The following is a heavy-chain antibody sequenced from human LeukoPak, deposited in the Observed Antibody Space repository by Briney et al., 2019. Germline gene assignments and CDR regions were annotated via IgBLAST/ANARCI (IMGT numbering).Heavy chain of an antibody. J-gene: IGHJ4*02. D-gene: IGHD2-2*01. V-gene: IGHV4-59*01. Sequence: PSETLSLTCTVSGGSISSYYWSWIRQPPGKGLEWIGYIYYSGSTNYNPSLKSRVTISVDTSKNQFSLKLSSVTAADTPLYYCARFGSSTSSAPYWGQGTLVTVSS. CDR3: ARFGSSTSSAPY. CDR1: GGSISSYY. CDR2: IYYSGST.